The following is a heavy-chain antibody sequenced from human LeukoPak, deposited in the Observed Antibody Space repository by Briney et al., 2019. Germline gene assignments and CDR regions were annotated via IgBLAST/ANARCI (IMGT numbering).Heavy chain of an antibody. CDR2: IRYDGSNK. CDR3: ANCKEPQES. V-gene: IGHV3-30*02. Sequence: GGSLRLSCAASGFTFSSYGMHWVRQSPGKGLVWVEFIRYDGSNKYYAHPVKGRFTISRDNSKNTMYMQMSSDRAEDSCAYYWANCKEPQESWGKGTTLTVSS. J-gene: IGHJ6*04. CDR1: GFTFSSYG. D-gene: IGHD1-14*01.